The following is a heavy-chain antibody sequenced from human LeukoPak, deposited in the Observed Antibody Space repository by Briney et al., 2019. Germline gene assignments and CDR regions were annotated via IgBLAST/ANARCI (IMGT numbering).Heavy chain of an antibody. CDR3: ARELGGSYRGVYDY. J-gene: IGHJ4*02. CDR1: GGSISSYY. CDR2: IYYSGST. V-gene: IGHV4-59*01. Sequence: SETLSLTCTVSGGSISSYYWSWIRRPPGKGLEWIGYIYYSGSTNYNPSLKSRVTISVDTSKNQFSLKLSSVTAADTAVYYCARELGGSYRGVYDYWGQGTLVTVSS. D-gene: IGHD1-26*01.